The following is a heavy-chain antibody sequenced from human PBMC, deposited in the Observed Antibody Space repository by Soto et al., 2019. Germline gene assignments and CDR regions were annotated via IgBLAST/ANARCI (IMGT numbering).Heavy chain of an antibody. CDR3: ARACDVAVAACGAFDI. CDR1: GFTVSSNY. J-gene: IGHJ3*02. Sequence: EVQLVESGGGLVQPGGSLRLSCAASGFTVSSNYMSWVRQAPGKGLEWVSVIYSGGSTYYADSVKGRFTISRHNSKNTLYLQMNSLRAEDTAVYYCARACDVAVAACGAFDIWGQGTMVTVSS. D-gene: IGHD6-19*01. V-gene: IGHV3-53*04. CDR2: IYSGGST.